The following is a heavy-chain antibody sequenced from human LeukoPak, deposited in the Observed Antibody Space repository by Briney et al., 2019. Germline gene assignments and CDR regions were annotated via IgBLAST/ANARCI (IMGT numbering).Heavy chain of an antibody. J-gene: IGHJ4*02. CDR1: GGSISSSSYY. D-gene: IGHD4-17*01. Sequence: PSETLSLTCTVSGGSISSSSYYWGWIRQPPGKGLEWIGSIYYSGSTYYHPSLKSRVTISVDTSKNQFSLKLSSVTAADTAVYYCARLRPWTTVTSPVYYFDYWGQGTLVTVSP. CDR3: ARLRPWTTVTSPVYYFDY. V-gene: IGHV4-39*01. CDR2: IYYSGST.